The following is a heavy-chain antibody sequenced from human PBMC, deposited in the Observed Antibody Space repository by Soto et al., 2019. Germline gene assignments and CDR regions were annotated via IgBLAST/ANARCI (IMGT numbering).Heavy chain of an antibody. CDR2: ISSNGGST. V-gene: IGHV3-64*01. CDR3: ASLEGSYDILTGYGGRPRGYMDV. CDR1: GFTFSSYA. D-gene: IGHD3-9*01. Sequence: PGGSLRLSCAASGFTFSSYAMHWVRQAPGKGLEYVSAISSNGGSTYYANSVKGRFTISRDNSKNTLYLQMGSLRAEDMAVYYCASLEGSYDILTGYGGRPRGYMDVWGKGTTVTVSS. J-gene: IGHJ6*03.